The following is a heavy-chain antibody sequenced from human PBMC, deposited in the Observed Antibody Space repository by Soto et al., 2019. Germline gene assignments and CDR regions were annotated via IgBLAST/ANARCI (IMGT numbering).Heavy chain of an antibody. Sequence: SETLCLTCAVHGGSFSGYDWSWIRQPPGKGLEWIGEINHSGDANYDPSLKSRVTMSVDTSKNQFSLKLSSVTAADTATYFCARCNWNDADFDYWGHGTLVTVSS. CDR1: GGSFSGYD. CDR3: ARCNWNDADFDY. J-gene: IGHJ4*01. CDR2: INHSGDA. D-gene: IGHD1-20*01. V-gene: IGHV4-34*01.